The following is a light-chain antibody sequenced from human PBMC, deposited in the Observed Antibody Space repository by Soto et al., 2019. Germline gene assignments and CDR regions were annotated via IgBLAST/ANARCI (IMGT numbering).Light chain of an antibody. CDR3: QSYDNSLSGSRV. CDR1: SGSVSTSYY. Sequence: QTVVTQEPSFSVSPGGTVTLTCGLTSGSVSTSYYPSWYQQTPGQAPRTLIYSTNARSSGVPDRFSGSILGNKAALTITGAQAADEANYYCQSYDNSLSGSRVFGGGTKLTVL. V-gene: IGLV8-61*01. J-gene: IGLJ3*02. CDR2: STN.